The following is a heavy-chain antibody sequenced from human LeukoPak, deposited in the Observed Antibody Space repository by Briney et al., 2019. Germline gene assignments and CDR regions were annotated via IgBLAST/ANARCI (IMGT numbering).Heavy chain of an antibody. D-gene: IGHD6-6*01. CDR2: IWYDETNK. CDR3: AKRGSYSSSSRDYYYMDV. CDR1: GFTFSDYG. Sequence: PGGSLRLSCAASGFTFSDYGMHWVRQAPGKGLEWVAVIWYDETNKRYAESVRGRFAISRDDPKNTLYLQMNGLRVEDTAVYYCAKRGSYSSSSRDYYYMDVWGKGTTVTVSS. V-gene: IGHV3-33*03. J-gene: IGHJ6*03.